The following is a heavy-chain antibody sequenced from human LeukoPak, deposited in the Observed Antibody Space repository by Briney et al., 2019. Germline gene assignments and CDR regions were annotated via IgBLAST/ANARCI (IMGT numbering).Heavy chain of an antibody. CDR3: TTHDFWSGYYNFDY. J-gene: IGHJ4*02. CDR1: GFTFSNAW. Sequence: GGSLRLSCAASGFTFSNAWMSWVRQAPGKGLEWVGRIKSKTDGGTTDYAAPVKGRFTISRDDSKNTLYLQMNSLKTEDTAVYCCTTHDFWSGYYNFDYWGQGTLVTVSS. V-gene: IGHV3-15*01. CDR2: IKSKTDGGTT. D-gene: IGHD3-3*01.